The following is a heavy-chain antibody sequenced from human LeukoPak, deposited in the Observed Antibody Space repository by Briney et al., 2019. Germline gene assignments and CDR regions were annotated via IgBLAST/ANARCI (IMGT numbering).Heavy chain of an antibody. CDR2: LYTSGSM. Sequence: SETLSLTCTVSGGSISSGSYDWYWIRQPAGKGLEWIGHLYTSGSMSYNPSLKSRVTISVDTSKNQFSLKLSSVTAADTAVYYCARGQWRPDYWGQGTLVTVSS. J-gene: IGHJ4*02. CDR3: ARGQWRPDY. D-gene: IGHD6-19*01. V-gene: IGHV4-61*09. CDR1: GGSISSGSYD.